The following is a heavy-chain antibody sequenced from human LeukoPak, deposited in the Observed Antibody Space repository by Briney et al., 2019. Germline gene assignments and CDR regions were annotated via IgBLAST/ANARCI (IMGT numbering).Heavy chain of an antibody. CDR1: GFTFSSYW. CDR3: ARDPVTTKKLVATIPYYFDY. CDR2: IKQDGSEK. J-gene: IGHJ4*02. D-gene: IGHD5-12*01. V-gene: IGHV3-7*01. Sequence: GGSLRLSCAASGFTFSSYWMSWVRQAPGKGLEWVANIKQDGSEKYYVDSVKGRFTISRDNAKNSLYLQMNSLRAEDTAVYYCARDPVTTKKLVATIPYYFDYWGQGTLVTVSS.